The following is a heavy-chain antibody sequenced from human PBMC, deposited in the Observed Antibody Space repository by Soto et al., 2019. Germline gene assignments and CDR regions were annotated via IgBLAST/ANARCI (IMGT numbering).Heavy chain of an antibody. Sequence: QVQLVESGGGVVQPGRSLRLSCAAAGFTFSSYGMHWVRQAPGTGLEWVAVMSYDGSKYYADTVKGRFTISRDNSKNTLYLHINSLRPEDTAVYYCAKDFTPWFGDYFYYYYGMDVWGQGTTVTVSS. V-gene: IGHV3-30*18. CDR3: AKDFTPWFGDYFYYYYGMDV. CDR1: GFTFSSYG. D-gene: IGHD4-17*01. CDR2: MSYDGSK. J-gene: IGHJ6*02.